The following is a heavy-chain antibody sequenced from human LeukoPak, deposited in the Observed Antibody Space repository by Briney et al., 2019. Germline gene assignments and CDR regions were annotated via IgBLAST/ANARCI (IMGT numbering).Heavy chain of an antibody. Sequence: GGSLRLSCAASGFTFSSYDMHWVRQATGKGLEWVSAIGTAGDTYYPGSVKGRFTISRENAKNSLYLQMNSLRAGDTAVYYCARGGQPLLRYLDYWGQGTLVTVSS. CDR3: ARGGQPLLRYLDY. CDR1: GFTFSSYD. J-gene: IGHJ4*02. CDR2: IGTAGDT. V-gene: IGHV3-13*01. D-gene: IGHD2-21*02.